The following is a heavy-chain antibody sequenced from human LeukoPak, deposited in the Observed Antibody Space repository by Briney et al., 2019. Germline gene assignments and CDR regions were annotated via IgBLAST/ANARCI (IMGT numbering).Heavy chain of an antibody. D-gene: IGHD3-22*01. CDR3: ARDHYYYDSTGYYYEEGYFDY. V-gene: IGHV1-18*01. CDR1: GYIFTTYG. Sequence: ASVKVSCKASGYIFTTYGINWVRQAPGQGLEWMGWISAYSGNTKYAQRLLDRVTMTTDTSTSTAYMELRSLRSDDTAVYYCARDHYYYDSTGYYYEEGYFDYWGQGALVTVSS. CDR2: ISAYSGNT. J-gene: IGHJ4*02.